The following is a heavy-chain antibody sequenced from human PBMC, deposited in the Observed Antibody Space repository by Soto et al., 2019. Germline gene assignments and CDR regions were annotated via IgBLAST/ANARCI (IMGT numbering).Heavy chain of an antibody. CDR2: INAGNGDT. CDR1: GITFSTYA. Sequence: QVQLVQSGAEVKKPGASVKVSCKASGITFSTYAIHWVRQAPGQRLEWMGWINAGNGDTRYSQKFQGRVTLTRDTSANTVYMDLSSLRSEDTALYYCARAISGYVTWGRGTLLTVSS. D-gene: IGHD5-12*01. CDR3: ARAISGYVT. J-gene: IGHJ5*02. V-gene: IGHV1-3*01.